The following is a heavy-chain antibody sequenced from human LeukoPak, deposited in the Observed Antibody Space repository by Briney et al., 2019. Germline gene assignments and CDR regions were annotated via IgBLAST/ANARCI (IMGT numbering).Heavy chain of an antibody. CDR2: ICYSGST. CDR3: ARANWGSGIDY. Sequence: SETLSLTCTVSCGSVSTGSYYWSWIRQPPGKGLEWIGYICYSGSTNYNPSLKSRVTISVDTSKNQFSLKLSSVTAADTAVYYCARANWGSGIDYWGQGTLVTVSS. CDR1: CGSVSTGSYY. D-gene: IGHD7-27*01. V-gene: IGHV4-61*01. J-gene: IGHJ4*02.